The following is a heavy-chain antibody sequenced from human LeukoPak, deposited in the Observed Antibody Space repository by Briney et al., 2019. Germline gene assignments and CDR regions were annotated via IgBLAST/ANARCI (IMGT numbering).Heavy chain of an antibody. CDR1: GFPFSSFS. D-gene: IGHD4-11*01. CDR2: IINTGSYI. J-gene: IGHJ4*02. Sequence: GGSLRLSCDVSGFPFSSFSMNWLRQAPGKGLEWVSSIINTGSYIYYADSVKGRFTISRDSAKNSLYLQMNSLRAEDTAIYYCARGTVDGDYWGQGTLVTVSS. V-gene: IGHV3-21*01. CDR3: ARGTVDGDY.